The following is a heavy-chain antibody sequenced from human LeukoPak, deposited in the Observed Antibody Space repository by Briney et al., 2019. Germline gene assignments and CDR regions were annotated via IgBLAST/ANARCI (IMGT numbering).Heavy chain of an antibody. Sequence: GGSLRLSCAASGFTFGSYSMNWVRQAPGKGLEWVSSISRSSSYIYYADSVKGRFTISRDNAKNSLYLQMNSLRAEDTALYYCARDKDPYGAGSYWLWGQGTLVTVSS. CDR2: ISRSSSYI. CDR3: ARDKDPYGAGSYWL. V-gene: IGHV3-21*04. J-gene: IGHJ4*02. CDR1: GFTFGSYS. D-gene: IGHD3-10*01.